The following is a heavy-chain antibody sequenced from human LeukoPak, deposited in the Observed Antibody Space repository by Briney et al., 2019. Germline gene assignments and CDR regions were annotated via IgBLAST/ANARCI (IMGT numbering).Heavy chain of an antibody. D-gene: IGHD2-2*01. V-gene: IGHV3-48*02. Sequence: GGSLRLSCAASGFTFGTFSMNWVRQAPGKGLEWISHISSTSSTIYYADSVKGRFTISRANAKNSMYLQMNSLRDEDTAVYYCVRDLGYCSSTSCYKKAFDIWGQGTMVTVSS. CDR1: GFTFGTFS. CDR3: VRDLGYCSSTSCYKKAFDI. J-gene: IGHJ3*02. CDR2: ISSTSSTI.